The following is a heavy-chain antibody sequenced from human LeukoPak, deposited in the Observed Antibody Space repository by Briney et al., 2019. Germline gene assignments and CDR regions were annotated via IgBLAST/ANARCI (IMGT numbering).Heavy chain of an antibody. J-gene: IGHJ4*02. CDR3: ARGMDYGVRGLDY. Sequence: PSETLSLTCTVSGGSISSSSYYWGWIRQPPGKGLEWIGYIYYSGSTNYNPSLKSRVTISVDTSKNQFSLKLSSVTAADTAVYYCARGMDYGVRGLDYWGQGTLVTVSS. V-gene: IGHV4-61*05. CDR1: GGSISSSSYY. D-gene: IGHD4-17*01. CDR2: IYYSGST.